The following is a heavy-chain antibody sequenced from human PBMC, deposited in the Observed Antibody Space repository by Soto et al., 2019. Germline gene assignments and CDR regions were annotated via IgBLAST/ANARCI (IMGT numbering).Heavy chain of an antibody. J-gene: IGHJ3*01. CDR3: ARPDYYNTGSGAFDL. CDR2: ISVYDGQT. CDR1: GYTFNSHG. D-gene: IGHD3-22*01. Sequence: ASVKVSCKASGYTFNSHGISWVRQAPGQRLEWMGWISVYDGQTNYAQNFQGRVTMTTDTFTSIAYMELTGLTSGDTAVYYCARPDYYNTGSGAFDLWGQRTMVTVSS. V-gene: IGHV1-18*01.